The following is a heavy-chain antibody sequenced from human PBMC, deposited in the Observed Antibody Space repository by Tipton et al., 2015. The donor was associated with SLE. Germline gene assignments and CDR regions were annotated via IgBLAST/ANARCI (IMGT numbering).Heavy chain of an antibody. CDR2: ISSSSIYI. D-gene: IGHD4-17*01. J-gene: IGHJ4*02. CDR1: GFTFSSYS. CDR3: VSGPNDYGDYVFDY. Sequence: LSLTCAASGFTFSSYSMNWVRQAPGKGLEWVSSISSSSIYIYYADSVKGRFTISRDNAKNSLYLQMNSLRAEDTAVYYCVSGPNDYGDYVFDYWGQGTLVTVSS. V-gene: IGHV3-21*01.